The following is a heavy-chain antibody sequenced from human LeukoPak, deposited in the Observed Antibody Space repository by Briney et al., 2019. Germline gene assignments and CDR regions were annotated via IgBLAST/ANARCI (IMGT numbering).Heavy chain of an antibody. V-gene: IGHV1-69*13. Sequence: SVKVSCKASGGTFSSYAISWVRQAPGQGLEWMGGIIPIFGTANYAQKFQGRVTITADESTSTAYMELSSLRSEDTAVYYCARDGSGWYNQNWFDPWGQGTLVTVSS. CDR2: IIPIFGTA. J-gene: IGHJ5*02. CDR3: ARDGSGWYNQNWFDP. CDR1: GGTFSSYA. D-gene: IGHD1-14*01.